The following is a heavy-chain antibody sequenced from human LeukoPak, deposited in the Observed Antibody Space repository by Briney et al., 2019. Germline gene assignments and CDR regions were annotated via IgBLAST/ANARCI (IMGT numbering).Heavy chain of an antibody. V-gene: IGHV3-74*01. CDR1: GFAFRSCA. J-gene: IGHJ4*02. CDR2: INSEGSST. D-gene: IGHD3-3*01. CDR3: ARWRGGVYFDY. Sequence: GGSLRLSCAASGFAFRSCARHGVRQAPGKEMVWVSRINSEGSSTNYADSVKGRFTISRDNAKNTLYLQMNSLRAEDTAVYYCARWRGGVYFDYWGQGTLVTVSS.